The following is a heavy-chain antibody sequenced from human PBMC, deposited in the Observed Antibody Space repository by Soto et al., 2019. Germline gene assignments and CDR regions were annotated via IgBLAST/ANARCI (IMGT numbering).Heavy chain of an antibody. D-gene: IGHD4-4*01. Sequence: GGSLRLSCAASGFTLSNAWMNWVRQAPGKGLEWVGRIKSKTDCGTTDYAAPVKGRFTISRDDSKNTLYLQMNSLKTEDTAVYYCTTDYLTVTTEPLVYYYSSSGMDAWGQETTLTISS. CDR1: GFTLSNAW. CDR2: IKSKTDCGTT. V-gene: IGHV3-15*07. CDR3: TTDYLTVTTEPLVYYYSSSGMDA. J-gene: IGHJ6*02.